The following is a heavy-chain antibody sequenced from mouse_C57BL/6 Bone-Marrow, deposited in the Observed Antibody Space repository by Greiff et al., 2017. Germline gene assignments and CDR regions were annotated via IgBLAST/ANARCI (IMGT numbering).Heavy chain of an antibody. Sequence: VQGVESGAELARPGASVKLSCKAPGYTFTSYGISWVKQRTGQGLEWIGEIYPRSGNTYYNEKFKGKATLTADKSSSTAYMELRSLTSEDSAVYFCARWVNWFDYWGQGTTLTVSS. D-gene: IGHD4-1*01. CDR3: ARWVNWFDY. V-gene: IGHV1-81*01. CDR2: IYPRSGNT. J-gene: IGHJ2*01. CDR1: GYTFTSYG.